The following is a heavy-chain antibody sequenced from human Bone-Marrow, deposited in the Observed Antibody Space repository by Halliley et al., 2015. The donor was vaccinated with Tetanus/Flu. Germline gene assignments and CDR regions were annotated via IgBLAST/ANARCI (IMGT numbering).Heavy chain of an antibody. CDR2: VSYSGRT. D-gene: IGHD3-3*01. Sequence: TLSLTCEVSGGSINSYYWSWIRQPPGKRLEWLGYVSYSGRTDYNPSLQSRVTMSVDTSEHQFYLKLGSVIAEDTALYYFAGLQEWAAGRYFDFWGQGALVTVSS. CDR3: AGLQEWAAGRYFDF. V-gene: IGHV4-59*08. J-gene: IGHJ4*02. CDR1: GGSINSYY.